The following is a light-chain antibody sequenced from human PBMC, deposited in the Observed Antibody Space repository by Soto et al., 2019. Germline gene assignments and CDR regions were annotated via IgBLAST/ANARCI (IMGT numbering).Light chain of an antibody. Sequence: QSVLTQPASASGTPGQRVTISCSGSSSNIGSNHVYWYQQLPGTAPKLVIYRNSLRPSGVPDQFSASKSGTSASLAISGLRSDDEAVYYCAAWDDSLSAWVFGGGTKLTVL. V-gene: IGLV1-47*01. CDR3: AAWDDSLSAWV. J-gene: IGLJ3*02. CDR2: RNS. CDR1: SSNIGSNH.